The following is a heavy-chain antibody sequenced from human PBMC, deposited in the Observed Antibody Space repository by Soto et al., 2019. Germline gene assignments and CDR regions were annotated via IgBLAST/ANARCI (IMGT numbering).Heavy chain of an antibody. Sequence: EVQLVESGGGLVQPGGSLRLSCAASGFTFSSYWMHWVRQAPGKGLVWVSRINSDGSSTSYADSVKGRFTISRDNAKNTLYLQMNSLRAEDTAVYYCARDYVWRSYRYTTFDYWGQGTLVTVSS. CDR1: GFTFSSYW. V-gene: IGHV3-74*01. J-gene: IGHJ4*02. CDR3: ARDYVWRSYRYTTFDY. D-gene: IGHD3-16*02. CDR2: INSDGSST.